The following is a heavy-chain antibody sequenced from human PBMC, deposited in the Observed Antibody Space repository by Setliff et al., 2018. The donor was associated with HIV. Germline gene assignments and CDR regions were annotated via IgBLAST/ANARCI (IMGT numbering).Heavy chain of an antibody. D-gene: IGHD2-21*02. V-gene: IGHV1-18*01. CDR1: GFIFTKYG. Sequence: ASVKVSCKASGFIFTKYGITWVRQAPGQGLEWMGWISAYNGKTDYAQKFQDRLTMTTDTSTRTVYMELRGLRSDDTAVYYCAREKETCSGGDCWKNAFDAWGQGTMVTVSS. CDR3: AREKETCSGGDCWKNAFDA. CDR2: ISAYNGKT. J-gene: IGHJ3*01.